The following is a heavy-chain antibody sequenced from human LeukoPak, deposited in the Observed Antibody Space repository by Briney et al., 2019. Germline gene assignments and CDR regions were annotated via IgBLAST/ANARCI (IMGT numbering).Heavy chain of an antibody. V-gene: IGHV3-23*01. J-gene: IGHJ6*02. Sequence: GGSLRLSCPASGFTFSSYAMSWVRQAPGKGLEWVSAISGSGGSTYYADSVKGRFTISRDNSKNTLYLQMNSLRAEDTAVYYCAKGIGGYYYGMDVWGQGTTVTVSS. CDR2: ISGSGGST. CDR3: AKGIGGYYYGMDV. CDR1: GFTFSSYA. D-gene: IGHD4-23*01.